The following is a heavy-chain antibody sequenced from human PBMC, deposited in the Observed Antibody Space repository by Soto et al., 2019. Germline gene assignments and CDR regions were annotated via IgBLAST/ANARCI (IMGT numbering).Heavy chain of an antibody. J-gene: IGHJ6*02. CDR2: IYYSGST. V-gene: IGHV4-39*01. CDR1: GGSISSSSYY. CDR3: ARQRYYDFWSGLLDHYYYYGMDV. D-gene: IGHD3-3*01. Sequence: SETLSLTCTVAGGSISSSSYYWAWIRQPPGKGLEWIGSIYYSGSTYYNPSLKSRVTISVDTSKNQFSLKLSSVTAADAAVYYCARQRYYDFWSGLLDHYYYYGMDVWGQGTTVT.